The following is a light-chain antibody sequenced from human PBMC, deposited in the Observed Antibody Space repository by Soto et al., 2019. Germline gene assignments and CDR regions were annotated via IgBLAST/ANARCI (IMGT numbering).Light chain of an antibody. J-gene: IGKJ1*01. Sequence: EIVMTQSPATLSVSPVERATLSCRASQSVSSNLAWYQQKPVQAPRLLIYGASTRATGIPARFSGSGSGTEFTLTISSLQSEDFAVYYCQQYNNWPPGTFGQGTKVEIK. CDR3: QQYNNWPPGT. V-gene: IGKV3-15*01. CDR2: GAS. CDR1: QSVSSN.